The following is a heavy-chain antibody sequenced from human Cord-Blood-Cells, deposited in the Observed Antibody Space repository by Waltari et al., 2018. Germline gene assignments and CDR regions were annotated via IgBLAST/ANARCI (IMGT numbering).Heavy chain of an antibody. J-gene: IGHJ4*02. CDR2: ISWNSGRI. CDR3: AKADSSSSLYDY. Sequence: EVQLVESGGRLVQPGRSLILSCSASEFTFDDYAMHWVRQAPGKGLELVSGISWNSGRIGYADSVKGRFTISRDNAKNSLYLQMNSLRAEDTSLYYCAKADSSSSLYDYWGQGTLVTVSS. CDR1: EFTFDDYA. V-gene: IGHV3-9*01. D-gene: IGHD6-6*01.